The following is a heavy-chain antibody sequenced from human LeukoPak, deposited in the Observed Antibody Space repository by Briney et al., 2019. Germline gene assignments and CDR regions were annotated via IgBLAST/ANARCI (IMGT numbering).Heavy chain of an antibody. J-gene: IGHJ4*02. D-gene: IGHD5-24*01. Sequence: SETLSLTCTVSGGSISSGSYYWSWIRQPAGKGLEWIGRFYTSGSTNYNPSLKSRVTISVDTSKNQFSLKLNSVSAADTAVYYCARGRDGYNFLNRGEYYYFDYWGQGTLVTVSP. V-gene: IGHV4-61*02. CDR1: GGSISSGSYY. CDR3: ARGRDGYNFLNRGEYYYFDY. CDR2: FYTSGST.